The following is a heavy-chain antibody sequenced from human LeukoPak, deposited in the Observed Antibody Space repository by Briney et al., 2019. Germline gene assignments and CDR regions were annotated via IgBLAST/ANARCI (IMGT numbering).Heavy chain of an antibody. CDR1: GFSLSTYG. J-gene: IGHJ2*01. CDR2: ISSSSSTI. D-gene: IGHD2-2*01. CDR3: ARGVPAAISNWYFDL. V-gene: IGHV3-48*01. Sequence: GGSLSLSCVASGFSLSTYGMKWVRQAPGKGLEWLSSISSSSSTIHYADSVDGRFTISRDNAKNSLYLQMNSLRAEDTAVYYCARGVPAAISNWYFDLWGRGTLVTVSS.